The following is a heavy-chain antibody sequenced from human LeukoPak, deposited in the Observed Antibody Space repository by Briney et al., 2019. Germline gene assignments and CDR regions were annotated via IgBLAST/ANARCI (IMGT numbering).Heavy chain of an antibody. J-gene: IGHJ6*03. CDR3: AREGGVGPTAPPDYYSYQMDV. CDR1: GYTFISYG. CDR2: ISPYTTKT. Sequence: ASVKVSCKASGYTFISYGITWVRQAPGQGLEWMGWISPYTTKTNYAQSLQGRVSMTTDTSTSTAYMELRSLRSDDTAVYYCAREGGVGPTAPPDYYSYQMDVWGKGTTVTVSS. D-gene: IGHD1-26*01. V-gene: IGHV1-18*01.